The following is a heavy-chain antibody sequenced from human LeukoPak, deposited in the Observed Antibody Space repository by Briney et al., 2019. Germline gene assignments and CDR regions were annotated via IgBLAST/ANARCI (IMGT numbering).Heavy chain of an antibody. V-gene: IGHV3-23*01. CDR1: GFTFSSYA. CDR3: AKWGLLWFGSYFDY. J-gene: IGHJ4*02. D-gene: IGHD3-10*01. Sequence: GGSLRLSCAASGFTFSSYAMSWLRQAPGKGLEWVSAISGSGGSTYYADSVKGRFTISRDNSKNTLYLQMNSLRAEDTAVYYCAKWGLLWFGSYFDYWGQGTLVTVSS. CDR2: ISGSGGST.